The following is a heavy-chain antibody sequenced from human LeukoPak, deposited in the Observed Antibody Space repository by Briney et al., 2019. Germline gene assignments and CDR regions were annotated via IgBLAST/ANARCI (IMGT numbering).Heavy chain of an antibody. V-gene: IGHV3-23*01. CDR3: ATWTADLGSVY. J-gene: IGHJ4*02. CDR2: IGGSGGST. CDR1: GFTFSSYA. Sequence: PGGSLRLSCAASGFTFSSYAMSWVRQAPGKGLEWVSSIGGSGGSTYYTDSVKGRFTISRDNSRNTLYLQMNSLRAEDTAVFYCATWTADLGSVYWGQGTLVTVSS. D-gene: IGHD3/OR15-3a*01.